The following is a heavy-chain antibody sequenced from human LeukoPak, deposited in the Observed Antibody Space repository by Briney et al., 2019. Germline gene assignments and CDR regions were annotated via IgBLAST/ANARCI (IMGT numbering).Heavy chain of an antibody. D-gene: IGHD2-2*02. CDR2: INPNSGGT. CDR1: GYTFTGYY. J-gene: IGHJ3*02. CDR3: ARVPYKYCSSTSSYKGAFDI. Sequence: ASVKVSCKASGYTFTGYYMHWVRQARGQGLEWMGWINPNSGGTNYAQKFQGRVTMTRDTSIGTAYMELSRLRSDDTAVYYCARVPYKYCSSTSSYKGAFDIWGQGTMVTVSS. V-gene: IGHV1-2*02.